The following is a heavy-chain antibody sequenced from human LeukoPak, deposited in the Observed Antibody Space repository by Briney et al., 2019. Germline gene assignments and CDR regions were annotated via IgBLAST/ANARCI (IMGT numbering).Heavy chain of an antibody. D-gene: IGHD1-26*01. CDR3: ARVVKELASRYFDY. CDR1: GFTFSSYS. Sequence: GGSLRLSCAASGFTFSSYSMNWVRQAPGKGLEWVSYITSSSSTIYYADSVKGRFTISRDNAKNSVYLQMNSLRAEDKAVYYCARVVKELASRYFDYWGQGTLVTVSS. V-gene: IGHV3-48*01. CDR2: ITSSSSTI. J-gene: IGHJ4*02.